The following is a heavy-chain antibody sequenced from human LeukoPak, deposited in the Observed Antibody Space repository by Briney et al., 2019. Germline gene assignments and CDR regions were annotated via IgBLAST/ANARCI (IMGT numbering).Heavy chain of an antibody. D-gene: IGHD6-19*01. J-gene: IGHJ5*02. Sequence: GGSLRLSCAASGFTFSGYWMHWVRQAPGKGLAWVSAISGSGGSTYYADSVKGRFTISRDNSKNTLYLQMNSLRAEDTAVYYCAKEVLGYSSGWYGTNWFDPWGQGTLVTVSS. V-gene: IGHV3-23*01. CDR1: GFTFSGYW. CDR2: ISGSGGST. CDR3: AKEVLGYSSGWYGTNWFDP.